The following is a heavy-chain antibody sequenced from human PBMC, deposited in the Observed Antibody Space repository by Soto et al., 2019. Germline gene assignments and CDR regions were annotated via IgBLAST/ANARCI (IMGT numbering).Heavy chain of an antibody. CDR1: GGSISRGGYS. V-gene: IGHV4-30-2*01. D-gene: IGHD1-26*01. CDR3: ARAGIPWVSVDDAFDI. J-gene: IGHJ3*02. CDR2: IYHSGST. Sequence: QLQLQESGSGLVKPSQTLSLTCTVSGGSISRGGYSWSWIRQPPGKGLEWIGYIYHSGSTYYNPSLKSRVTISVDRSKNQFSLKLSSVTAADTAVYNCARAGIPWVSVDDAFDIWGQGTMVTVSS.